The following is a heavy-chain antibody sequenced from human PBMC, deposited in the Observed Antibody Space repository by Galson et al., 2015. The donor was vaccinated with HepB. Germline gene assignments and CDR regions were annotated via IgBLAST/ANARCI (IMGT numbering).Heavy chain of an antibody. CDR2: IDYDDDK. Sequence: PALVKPTQTLTLTCTLSGFSLSTRKMCVIWIRQPPGKALEWLAMIDYDDDKFYNTSLRTRLTISRDTSKNQVVITMTHMDPIDTATYYCARMLCDSGNGGGLFDPWGQGTQVTFSS. J-gene: IGHJ5*02. CDR1: GFSLSTRKMC. V-gene: IGHV2-70*13. D-gene: IGHD4-23*01. CDR3: ARMLCDSGNGGGLFDP.